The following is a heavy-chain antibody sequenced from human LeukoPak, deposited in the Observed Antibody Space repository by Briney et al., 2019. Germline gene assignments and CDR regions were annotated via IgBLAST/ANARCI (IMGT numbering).Heavy chain of an antibody. J-gene: IGHJ5*02. V-gene: IGHV3-21*01. CDR3: ARDLGQYYDTSDNWFDP. CDR2: ISSSSSYI. Sequence: GGSLRLSCAASGFTFSSYSMNWVRQAPGKGLEWVSSISSSSSYIYYADSVKGRFTISRDNAKNSLYLQMYSLRAEDTAVYYCARDLGQYYDTSDNWFDPWGQGTLVTVSS. D-gene: IGHD3-22*01. CDR1: GFTFSSYS.